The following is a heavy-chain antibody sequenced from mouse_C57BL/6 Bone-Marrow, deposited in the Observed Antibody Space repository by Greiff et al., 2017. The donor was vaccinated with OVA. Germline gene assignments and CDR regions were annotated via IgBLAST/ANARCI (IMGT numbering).Heavy chain of an antibody. CDR3: ARTGTAQVFAY. CDR1: GYTFTSYW. J-gene: IGHJ3*01. D-gene: IGHD3-2*02. Sequence: VQLQQPGAELVMPGASVKLSCKASGYTFTSYWMHWVKQRPGQGLEWIGEIDPSASYTNYNQKFKGKSTLTVDKSSSTAYMQLSSLTSEDSAVYYCARTGTAQVFAYWGQGTLVTVSA. CDR2: IDPSASYT. V-gene: IGHV1-69*01.